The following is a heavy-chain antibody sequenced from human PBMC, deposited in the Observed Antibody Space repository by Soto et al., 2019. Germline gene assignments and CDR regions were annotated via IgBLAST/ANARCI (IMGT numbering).Heavy chain of an antibody. CDR2: IYYSGST. CDR3: ARASGHSNYVDKYYFDY. Sequence: PSETLSLTCTVSGGSISSGGYYWSWIRQHPGKGLEWIGYIYYSGSTYYNPSLKSRVTISVDTSKNQFSLKLSSVTAADTAVYYCARASGHSNYVDKYYFDYWGQGTLVTVSS. CDR1: GGSISSGGYY. D-gene: IGHD4-4*01. J-gene: IGHJ4*02. V-gene: IGHV4-31*03.